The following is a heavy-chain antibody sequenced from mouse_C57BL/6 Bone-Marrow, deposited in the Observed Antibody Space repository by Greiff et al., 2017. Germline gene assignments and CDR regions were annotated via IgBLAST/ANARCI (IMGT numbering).Heavy chain of an antibody. Sequence: QVQLQQSGAELMKPGASVKLSCKATGYTFTGYWIEWVKQRPGHGLEWIGEILPGSGSTNYNVKFKGKATFTADTSSNTAYMQLSSLTTEDSAIYYCARRGGSSFFDYWGQGTTLTVSS. V-gene: IGHV1-9*01. CDR1: GYTFTGYW. J-gene: IGHJ2*01. CDR3: ARRGGSSFFDY. D-gene: IGHD1-1*01. CDR2: ILPGSGST.